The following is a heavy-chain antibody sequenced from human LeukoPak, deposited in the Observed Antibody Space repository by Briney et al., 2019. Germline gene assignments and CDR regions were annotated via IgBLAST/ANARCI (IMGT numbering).Heavy chain of an antibody. CDR1: GGSISSYY. D-gene: IGHD6-13*01. CDR2: IYYSGST. V-gene: IGHV4-59*12. Sequence: SETLSLTCTVSGGSISSYYWSWIRQPPGKGLEWIGYIYYSGSTNYNPSLKSRVTISVDTSKNQFSLKLSSVTAADTAVYYCARDGGYSSSWPFYWGQGTLVTVSS. J-gene: IGHJ4*02. CDR3: ARDGGYSSSWPFY.